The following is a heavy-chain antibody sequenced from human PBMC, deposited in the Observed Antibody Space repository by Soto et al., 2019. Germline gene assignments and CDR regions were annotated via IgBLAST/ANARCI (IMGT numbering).Heavy chain of an antibody. V-gene: IGHV6-1*01. J-gene: IGHJ4*02. CDR1: GDSVASNGAT. CDR2: TYYRSKWKN. D-gene: IGHD6-13*01. Sequence: PSQTLSLTCVISGDSVASNGATWNWVRQSPSRGLEWLGRTYYRSKWKNDYALSVNSRITINPDTSKNQLSLQLSSVTPDDTAIYYCVRGVDSSFDYWGQGTLVTVSS. CDR3: VRGVDSSFDY.